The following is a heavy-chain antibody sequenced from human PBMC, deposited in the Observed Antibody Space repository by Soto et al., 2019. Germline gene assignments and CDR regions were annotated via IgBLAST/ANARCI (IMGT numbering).Heavy chain of an antibody. V-gene: IGHV3-23*01. Sequence: PVGSLRLSCAASVFTFSSYAMSWVRQAPGKGREWVSAMSGSGGRTNYAASVKGRSTTSKDNTKNTLYLQMNSLRAEHTAVYYCAKGEDYQKRVYFDYWGQGALVTVSS. J-gene: IGHJ4*02. CDR2: MSGSGGRT. D-gene: IGHD4-17*01. CDR1: VFTFSSYA. CDR3: AKGEDYQKRVYFDY.